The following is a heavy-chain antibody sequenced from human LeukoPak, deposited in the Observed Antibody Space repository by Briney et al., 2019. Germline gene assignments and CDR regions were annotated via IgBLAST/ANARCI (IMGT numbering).Heavy chain of an antibody. CDR3: ARDSTLDG. D-gene: IGHD2-2*01. J-gene: IGHJ4*02. CDR1: GYSFTGYY. CDR2: INPNSGGT. V-gene: IGHV1-2*02. Sequence: GASVKVSCKASGYSFTGYYMHWVRQAPGQGLEWMGWINPNSGGTKYAQKFKGRVTMTRDTSISTAYMELSRLRSDDMAVYYCARDSTLDGWGQGTLVTVSS.